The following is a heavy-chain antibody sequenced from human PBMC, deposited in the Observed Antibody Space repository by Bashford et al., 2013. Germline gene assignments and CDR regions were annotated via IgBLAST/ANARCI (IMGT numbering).Heavy chain of an antibody. CDR2: IIPIFGTA. CDR1: GGTFSSYA. J-gene: IGHJ4*02. CDR3: ASIRTANSMIVVVSHDY. Sequence: SVKVSCKASGGTFSSYAISWVRQAPGQGLEWMGGIIPIFGTANYAQKFQGRVTITADKSTSTAYMELSSLRSEDTAVYYCASIRTANSMIVVVSHDYWGQGTLVTVSS. D-gene: IGHD3-22*01. V-gene: IGHV1-69*06.